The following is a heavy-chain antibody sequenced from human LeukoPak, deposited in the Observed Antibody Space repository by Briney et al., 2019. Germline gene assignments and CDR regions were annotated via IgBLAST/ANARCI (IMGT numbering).Heavy chain of an antibody. CDR1: GFTFSSYA. D-gene: IGHD3-9*01. V-gene: IGHV3-30-3*02. CDR2: ISYDGSNK. CDR3: AKSDEEYFDWSRGAFDI. J-gene: IGHJ3*02. Sequence: GRSLRLSCAASGFTFSSYAMHWVRQAPGKGLEWVAVISYDGSNKYYADSVKGRFTISRDNSKNTLYLQMNSLRAEDTAVYYCAKSDEEYFDWSRGAFDIWGQGTMVTVSS.